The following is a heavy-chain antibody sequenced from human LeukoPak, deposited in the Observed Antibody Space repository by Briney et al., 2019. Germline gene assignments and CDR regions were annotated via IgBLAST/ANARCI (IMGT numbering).Heavy chain of an antibody. J-gene: IGHJ6*02. V-gene: IGHV1-2*02. CDR1: GYTFTGYY. CDR2: INPNSGGT. Sequence: ASVKVSCKASGYTFTGYYMHWVRQAPGQGLEWMGWINPNSGGTNYAQKFQGRVTMTRDTSISTAYMELSRLRSDDTAVYYCAVAVAGTYYYGMDVWGQGTTVTVSS. D-gene: IGHD6-19*01. CDR3: AVAVAGTYYYGMDV.